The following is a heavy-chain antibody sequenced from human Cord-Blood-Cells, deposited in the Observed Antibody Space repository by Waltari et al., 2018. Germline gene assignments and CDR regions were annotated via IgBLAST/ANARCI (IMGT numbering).Heavy chain of an antibody. D-gene: IGHD5-18*01. CDR1: GFTFSSHG. J-gene: IGHJ4*02. V-gene: IGHV3-30*02. CDR3: APPHSYGFDY. CDR2: IRYDGSNK. Sequence: QVQLVESGGGVVQPGGSLRLSCAASGFTFSSHGMHWVRQAPGKGREWVAFIRYDGSNKYYADSVKGRFTISRDNSKNTLYLQMNSLRAEDTAVYYCAPPHSYGFDYWGQGTLVTVSS.